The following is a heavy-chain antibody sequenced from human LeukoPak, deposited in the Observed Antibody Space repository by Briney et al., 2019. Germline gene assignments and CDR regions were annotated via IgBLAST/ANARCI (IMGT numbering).Heavy chain of an antibody. CDR2: INPNSGGT. J-gene: IGHJ6*03. Sequence: ASVKVSCKASGYTFTGYYMHWVRQAPGQGLEWMGWINPNSGGTNYAQKFQGRVTMTRDTSISTAYMELSRLRSDDTAVYYCARDGVRFLEWLLDYYYYYMDVWGKGTTVTVSS. V-gene: IGHV1-2*02. CDR1: GYTFTGYY. D-gene: IGHD3-3*01. CDR3: ARDGVRFLEWLLDYYYYYMDV.